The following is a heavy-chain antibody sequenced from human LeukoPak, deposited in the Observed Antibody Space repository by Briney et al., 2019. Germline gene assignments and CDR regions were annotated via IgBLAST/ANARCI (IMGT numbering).Heavy chain of an antibody. CDR1: GFTFSSYW. CDR2: IRQDGSVQ. Sequence: GGSLRLSCAASGFTFSSYWMSWVRQAPGKGLEWVANIRQDGSVQNYVDSVKGRFTISRDNAKNSLYLQMNSLRAEDTAVYYCARWDYSNYPYDYWGQGTLVTVSS. J-gene: IGHJ4*02. D-gene: IGHD4-11*01. CDR3: ARWDYSNYPYDY. V-gene: IGHV3-7*01.